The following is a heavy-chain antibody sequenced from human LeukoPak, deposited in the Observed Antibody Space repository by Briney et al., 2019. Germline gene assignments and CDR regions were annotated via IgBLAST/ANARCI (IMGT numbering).Heavy chain of an antibody. CDR2: IKQDGSEK. V-gene: IGHV3-7*01. CDR3: ARVLRGTYAFDI. CDR1: GGSISSYY. D-gene: IGHD3-16*01. Sequence: PSETLSLTCTVSGGSISSYYWSWVRQAPGKGLEWVANIKQDGSEKYYVDSVRGRFTISRDNAKNSLYLQMNSLRAEDTAVYYCARVLRGTYAFDIWGQGTMVTVSS. J-gene: IGHJ3*02.